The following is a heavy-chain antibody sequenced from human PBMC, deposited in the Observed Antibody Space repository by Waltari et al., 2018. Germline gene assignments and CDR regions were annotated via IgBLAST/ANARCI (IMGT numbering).Heavy chain of an antibody. CDR2: ISYDGSNK. CDR3: ARDVAAAGTYYYYYGMDV. D-gene: IGHD6-13*01. J-gene: IGHJ6*02. CDR1: GFTFSSYA. V-gene: IGHV3-30-3*01. Sequence: QVQLVESGGGVVQPGRSLRLSCAASGFTFSSYAMHWVRQAPGKGLEWLAVISYDGSNKYYADSVKGRFTISRDNSKNTLYLQMNSLRAEDTAVYYCARDVAAAGTYYYYYGMDVWGQGTTVTVSS.